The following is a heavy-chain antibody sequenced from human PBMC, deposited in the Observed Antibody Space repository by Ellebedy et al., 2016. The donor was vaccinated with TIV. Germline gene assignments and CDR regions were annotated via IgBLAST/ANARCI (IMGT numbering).Heavy chain of an antibody. CDR2: IYYSGST. CDR1: GGSISSGGYY. J-gene: IGHJ4*02. CDR3: ARLSHQIPD. Sequence: SETLSLTCTVSGGSISSGGYYWSWIRQHPGKGLEWIGYIYYSGSTYYNPSLKSRVTMSVDTSKNQFSLKLSSVTAADTAVYNCARLSHQIPDWGQGILVTVSS. V-gene: IGHV4-31*03.